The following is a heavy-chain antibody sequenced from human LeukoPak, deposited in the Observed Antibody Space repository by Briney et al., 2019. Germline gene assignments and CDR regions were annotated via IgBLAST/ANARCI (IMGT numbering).Heavy chain of an antibody. J-gene: IGHJ4*02. Sequence: SETLSLTCAVYGGSFSGYYWSWIRQPPGKGLEWIGEINHSGSTNYNPSLKSQVTISVDTSKNQFSLKLSSVTAADTAVYYCARHSTASGYLNYFDYWGQGTLVTVSS. D-gene: IGHD1-1*01. CDR3: ARHSTASGYLNYFDY. CDR2: INHSGST. V-gene: IGHV4-34*01. CDR1: GGSFSGYY.